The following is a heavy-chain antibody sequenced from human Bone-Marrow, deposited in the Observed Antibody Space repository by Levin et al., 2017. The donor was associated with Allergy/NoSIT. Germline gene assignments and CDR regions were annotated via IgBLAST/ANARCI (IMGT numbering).Heavy chain of an antibody. D-gene: IGHD1-14*01. Sequence: LSLTCAASGFIFNTYTMNWVRQAPGKGLEWVSSITTTGSSTQYADSVKGRFTISRDNAKNSLYLQMNTLRAEDTAVYYCARHRYYFDSWGQGTLVTVSS. J-gene: IGHJ4*02. CDR2: ITTTGSST. CDR3: ARHRYYFDS. V-gene: IGHV3-21*01. CDR1: GFIFNTYT.